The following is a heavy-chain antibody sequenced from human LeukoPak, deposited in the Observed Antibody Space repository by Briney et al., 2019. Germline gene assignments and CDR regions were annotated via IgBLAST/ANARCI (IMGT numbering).Heavy chain of an antibody. Sequence: ASVKVSCKASGYTFTSYGISWVRQAPGQGLEWMGWISAYNGNTNYAQKLQGRVTMTTDTSTSTAYMELRSLRSDDTAVYYCARASELLWFGKLVDYWGQGTLVTVSS. CDR3: ARASELLWFGKLVDY. J-gene: IGHJ4*02. CDR1: GYTFTSYG. D-gene: IGHD3-10*01. V-gene: IGHV1-18*01. CDR2: ISAYNGNT.